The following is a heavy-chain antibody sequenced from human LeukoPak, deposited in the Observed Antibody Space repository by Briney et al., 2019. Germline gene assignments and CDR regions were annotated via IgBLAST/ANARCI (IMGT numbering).Heavy chain of an antibody. J-gene: IGHJ6*03. CDR3: ARGDIVVVPATDYMDV. CDR1: GFTFINAW. D-gene: IGHD2-2*01. V-gene: IGHV3-7*01. CDR2: IKQDGSEK. Sequence: PGGSLRLSCAASGFTFINAWMGWVRRAPGKGLEWVANIKQDGSEKYYVDSVKGRFTISRDNAKNSLYLQMNSLRAEDTAVYYCARGDIVVVPATDYMDVWGKGTTVTVSS.